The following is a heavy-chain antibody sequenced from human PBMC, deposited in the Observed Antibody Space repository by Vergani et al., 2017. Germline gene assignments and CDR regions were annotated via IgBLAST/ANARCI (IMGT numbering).Heavy chain of an antibody. CDR1: GVTFSSYA. J-gene: IGHJ3*02. CDR3: AGWDNWKTKQRHDACDI. V-gene: IGHV1-69*01. Sequence: QVQLVQSGAEVKKPGSSVKVSCKASGVTFSSYAISWVRQAPGQGLEWMGGIIPIFGTANYAQKFQGRVTITADESTSTAYMELSSLRSEDTAVYYCAGWDNWKTKQRHDACDIWGQGTMVTVSS. D-gene: IGHD1-20*01. CDR2: IIPIFGTA.